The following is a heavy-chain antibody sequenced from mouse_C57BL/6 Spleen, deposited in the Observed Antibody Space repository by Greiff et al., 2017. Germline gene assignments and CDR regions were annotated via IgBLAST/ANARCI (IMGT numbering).Heavy chain of an antibody. CDR3: TPLYYGYDYYAMDY. Sequence: EVQVVESGGGLVQPGGSMKLSCAASGFTFSDAWMDWVRQSPEKGLEWVAEIRNKANNHATYYAESVKGRLTISRDDSKSSVYLQTNSLRAEDTGIYYCTPLYYGYDYYAMDYWGQGTSVTVAS. V-gene: IGHV6-6*01. CDR2: IRNKANNHAT. D-gene: IGHD2-2*01. CDR1: GFTFSDAW. J-gene: IGHJ4*01.